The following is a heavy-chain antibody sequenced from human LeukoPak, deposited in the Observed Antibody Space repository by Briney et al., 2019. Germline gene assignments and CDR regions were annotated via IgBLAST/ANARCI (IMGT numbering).Heavy chain of an antibody. CDR1: GFTFSSYE. V-gene: IGHV3-48*03. CDR3: ARAGSGRSPDWFDP. Sequence: GGSLRLSCAASGFTFSSYEMNWVRRAPGKGLEWVSYISSSGSTIYYADSVKGRFTISRDNAKNSLYLQMNSLRAEDTAVYYCARAGSGRSPDWFDPWGQGALVTVSS. J-gene: IGHJ5*02. CDR2: ISSSGSTI. D-gene: IGHD1-26*01.